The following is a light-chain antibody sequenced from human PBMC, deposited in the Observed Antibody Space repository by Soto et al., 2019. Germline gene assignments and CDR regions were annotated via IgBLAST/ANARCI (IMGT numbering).Light chain of an antibody. J-gene: IGKJ4*01. Sequence: DIQMTQSPSSLSASVGDRVTITCRASQSISGYLNWYQQKPGEAPNLLIYGASSLQSGVPSRFSGSGSGTDFTLTISSLQPEDFAAYYCQQSFRTPLTFGGGTKVEIK. CDR3: QQSFRTPLT. V-gene: IGKV1-39*01. CDR1: QSISGY. CDR2: GAS.